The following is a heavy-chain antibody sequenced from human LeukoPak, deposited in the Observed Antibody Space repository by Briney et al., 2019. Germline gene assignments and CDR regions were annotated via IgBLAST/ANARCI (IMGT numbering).Heavy chain of an antibody. V-gene: IGHV3-7*01. Sequence: GGSLRLSCAASGFTFRNYWMSWVRQAPGQGVEWVANIKQDGSEKYYVDSVKGRFTFSRDNSKNSLYLQMNSLRAEDTAVYYCAKGGAVAGWYDYWGQGTLVTVSS. CDR3: AKGGAVAGWYDY. CDR1: GFTFRNYW. CDR2: IKQDGSEK. D-gene: IGHD6-19*01. J-gene: IGHJ4*02.